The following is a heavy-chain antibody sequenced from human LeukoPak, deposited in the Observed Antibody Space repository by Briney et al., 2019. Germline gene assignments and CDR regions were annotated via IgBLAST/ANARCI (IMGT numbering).Heavy chain of an antibody. V-gene: IGHV3-23*01. Sequence: GGSLRLSCAASGFTFDDYAMHWVRHAPGKGLEWVSAISGSGGSTYYADSVKGRFTISRDNSKNTLYLQMNSLRAEDTAVYYCAKDRIAFGGVIAQWDYWGQGTLVTVSS. CDR1: GFTFDDYA. CDR2: ISGSGGST. D-gene: IGHD3-16*02. CDR3: AKDRIAFGGVIAQWDY. J-gene: IGHJ4*02.